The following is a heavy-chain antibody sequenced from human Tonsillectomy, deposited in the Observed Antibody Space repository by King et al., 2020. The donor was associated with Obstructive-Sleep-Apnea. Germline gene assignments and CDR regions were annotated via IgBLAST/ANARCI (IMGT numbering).Heavy chain of an antibody. CDR3: ARPSVAGTGYYPD. CDR1: GGTFNNYA. J-gene: IGHJ1*01. V-gene: IGHV1-69*01. CDR2: IIPLSGTT. Sequence: QLVQSGAEVKKPGSSVKVSCKASGGTFNNYAISWVRQAPGQGLEWMGGIIPLSGTTDYAQKFQGRVTITADESTRTVYMELSRLISHDTAVYYWARPSVAGTGYYPDWGQGTQVTVSS. D-gene: IGHD6-19*01.